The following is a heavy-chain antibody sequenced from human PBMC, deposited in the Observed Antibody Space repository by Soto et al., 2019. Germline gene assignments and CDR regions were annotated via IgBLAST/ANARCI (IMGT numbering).Heavy chain of an antibody. D-gene: IGHD6-19*01. V-gene: IGHV4-4*02. Sequence: QVQLQESGPGLVKPSGTLSLTCAVSGGSISSSNWWSWVRQPPGKGLEWIGEIYHSGSTNHNPSLKSRVTISVDKSKNQFSLQLSSVTAADTAVYYCRTYEAVAGHYDYWGQGTLVTVSS. CDR3: RTYEAVAGHYDY. J-gene: IGHJ4*02. CDR2: IYHSGST. CDR1: GGSISSSNW.